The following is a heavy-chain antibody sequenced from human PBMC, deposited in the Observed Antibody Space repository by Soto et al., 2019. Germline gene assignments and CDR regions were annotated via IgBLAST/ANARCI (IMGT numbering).Heavy chain of an antibody. J-gene: IGHJ6*02. CDR3: AGDPNIVATRRDVYYYYGMDV. Sequence: EVQLVESGGGLVQPGGSLRLSCAASGFTFSSYWMSWVRQAPGKGLEWVANIKLDGSEKYYVDSVKGRFTISRDNAKNSLYLQMNSVRAVDTAVYYCAGDPNIVATRRDVYYYYGMDVWGQGTTVTVSS. CDR1: GFTFSSYW. V-gene: IGHV3-7*01. D-gene: IGHD5-12*01. CDR2: IKLDGSEK.